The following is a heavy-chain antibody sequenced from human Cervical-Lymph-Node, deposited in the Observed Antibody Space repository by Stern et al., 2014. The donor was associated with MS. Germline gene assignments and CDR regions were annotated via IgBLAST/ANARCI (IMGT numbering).Heavy chain of an antibody. CDR1: GFTFSNYA. D-gene: IGHD2-2*01. CDR2: ISDSGGST. CDR3: AIVVPNCGSPNCFLLY. Sequence: EVHLVESGGGLVQPGGSLRLSCAVSGFTFSNYAMTWVRQAPGKGLEWVSGISDSGGSTRYADSVKGRFTISRDNSKNMLYLQMNSLRADDTALYYCAIVVPNCGSPNCFLLYWGQGTLVTVSS. V-gene: IGHV3-23*04. J-gene: IGHJ4*02.